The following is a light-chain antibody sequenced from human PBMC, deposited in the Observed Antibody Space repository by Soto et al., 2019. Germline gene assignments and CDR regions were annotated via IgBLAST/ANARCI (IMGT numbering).Light chain of an antibody. CDR2: AAS. CDR1: QSISSY. J-gene: IGKJ5*01. Sequence: DIQMTQSPSSLSASVVDRVTITCRASQSISSYLNWYQPKPGKAPKLLIYAASSLQSGVPSRFSGSGSGTDGTLTIRSLQPEDLATDYGQQRHSYQITGGKGKRLEIK. V-gene: IGKV1-39*01. CDR3: QQRHSYQIT.